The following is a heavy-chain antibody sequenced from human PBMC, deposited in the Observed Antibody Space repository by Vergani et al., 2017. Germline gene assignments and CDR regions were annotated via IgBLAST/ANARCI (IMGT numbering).Heavy chain of an antibody. CDR1: GFTFSSYA. CDR2: ISGSGGRK. CDR3: AKDQRYSRSCLLDY. Sequence: EVQLLESGGGLVQPGGSLRLSCAASGFTFSSYAMSWVRQAPGKGLEWVSAISGSGGRKYYADSVKGRFTISRDNSKNTLYLQMNSLRAEDTAVYYCAKDQRYSRSCLLDYWSQGTLVTVSS. D-gene: IGHD6-13*01. V-gene: IGHV3-23*01. J-gene: IGHJ4*02.